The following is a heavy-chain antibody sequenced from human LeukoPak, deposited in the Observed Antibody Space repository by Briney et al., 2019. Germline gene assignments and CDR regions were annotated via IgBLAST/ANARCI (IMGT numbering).Heavy chain of an antibody. CDR1: GYTFTGYY. J-gene: IGHJ6*02. CDR2: INPSGGST. D-gene: IGHD3-16*01. Sequence: ASVKASCKASGYTFTGYYMHWVRQAPGQGLEWMGIINPSGGSTSYAQKFQGRVTMTRDTSTSTVYMELSSLRSEDTAVYYCARDRLPLDYYYYYGMDVWGQGTTVTVSS. V-gene: IGHV1-46*01. CDR3: ARDRLPLDYYYYYGMDV.